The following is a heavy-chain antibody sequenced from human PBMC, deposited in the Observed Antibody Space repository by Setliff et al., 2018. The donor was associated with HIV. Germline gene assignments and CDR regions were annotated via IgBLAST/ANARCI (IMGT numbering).Heavy chain of an antibody. J-gene: IGHJ4*02. V-gene: IGHV4-39*07. D-gene: IGHD3-9*01. Sequence: SETLSLTCTVSGGSISSSSYYWGWIRQPPGKGLEWIGSIYYSGSTYYDPSLKSRVTISVDTSKNQFSLKLSSVTAADTAVYYCARKYYDILTDYPKWFPYYFDYWGQGMLVTVSS. CDR1: GGSISSSSYY. CDR3: ARKYYDILTDYPKWFPYYFDY. CDR2: IYYSGST.